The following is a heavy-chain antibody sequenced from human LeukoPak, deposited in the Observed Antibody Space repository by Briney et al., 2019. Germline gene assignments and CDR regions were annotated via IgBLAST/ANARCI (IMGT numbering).Heavy chain of an antibody. D-gene: IGHD3-9*01. CDR3: ARQTGRGYYFDY. Sequence: SETLSLTCTVSGGSISSSRYYWGWIRQPPGKGLDWMGAIYYGGNAYYNPSLKSRVTISVDTSKNRFSLKLTSVTAADTALYYCARQTGRGYYFDYWGQGTLVSVSS. J-gene: IGHJ4*02. V-gene: IGHV4-39*01. CDR2: IYYGGNA. CDR1: GGSISSSRYY.